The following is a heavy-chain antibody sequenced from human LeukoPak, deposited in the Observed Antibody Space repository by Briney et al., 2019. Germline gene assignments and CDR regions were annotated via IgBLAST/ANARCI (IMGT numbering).Heavy chain of an antibody. V-gene: IGHV1-2*02. D-gene: IGHD4-17*01. CDR3: ARDHDYGDYGLFEAYYYGMDV. CDR2: INPNSGGT. J-gene: IGHJ6*02. Sequence: SSVKVSCKASGYTFTGYYMHWVRQAPGQGLEWMGWINPNSGGTNYAQKFQGRVTMSRDTSISTAYMELSRLRSDDTAVYYCARDHDYGDYGLFEAYYYGMDVWGQGTTVTVS. CDR1: GYTFTGYY.